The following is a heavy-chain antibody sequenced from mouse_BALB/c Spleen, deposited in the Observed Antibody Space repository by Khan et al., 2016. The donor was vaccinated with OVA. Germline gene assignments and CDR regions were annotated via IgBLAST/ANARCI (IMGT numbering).Heavy chain of an antibody. Sequence: QVQLKQSGAELARPGASVKLSCKASGYTFTDYNINWVKQRTGQGLEWIGEIYPGSNNTYYNEKFKGKATLTADKSSSTAYMQLSSLTSEDSAVYFCARKWGASFAYWGQGTLVTVSA. CDR3: ARKWGASFAY. CDR1: GYTFTDYN. V-gene: IGHV1-77*01. CDR2: IYPGSNNT. J-gene: IGHJ3*01.